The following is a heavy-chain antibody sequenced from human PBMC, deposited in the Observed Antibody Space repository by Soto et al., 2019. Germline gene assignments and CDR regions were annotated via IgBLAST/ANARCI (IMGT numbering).Heavy chain of an antibody. CDR1: GYTFTSYG. Sequence: GASVKVSCKASGYTFTSYGISWVRQAPGQGLEWMGWISAYNGNTNYAQKLQGRVTMTTDISTSTAYMELRSLRSDDTAVYYCARDSLTVQLWLYWGQGALVTVSS. J-gene: IGHJ4*02. CDR3: ARDSLTVQLWLY. V-gene: IGHV1-18*01. D-gene: IGHD5-18*01. CDR2: ISAYNGNT.